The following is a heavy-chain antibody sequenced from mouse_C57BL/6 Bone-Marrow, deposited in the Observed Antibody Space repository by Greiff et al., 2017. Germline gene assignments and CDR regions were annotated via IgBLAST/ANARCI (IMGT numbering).Heavy chain of an antibody. V-gene: IGHV1-9*01. J-gene: IGHJ4*01. CDR1: GYTFTGYW. Sequence: QVQLKQSGAELMKPGASVKLSCKATGYTFTGYWIEWVKQRHGHGLEWIGEILPGSGSTNYNEKFKGKATFTADTSSNTAYMQLSSLTTEDSAIYYCAGGEIPMTANDAMDYWGQGTSVTVSA. CDR2: ILPGSGST. D-gene: IGHD1-1*02. CDR3: AGGEIPMTANDAMDY.